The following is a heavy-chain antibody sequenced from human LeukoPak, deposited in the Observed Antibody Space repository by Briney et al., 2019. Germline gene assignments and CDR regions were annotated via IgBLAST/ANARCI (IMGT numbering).Heavy chain of an antibody. CDR2: ISYDGSNK. J-gene: IGHJ4*02. CDR3: ARHSGTLALDY. CDR1: GFTFSSYA. D-gene: IGHD1-26*01. Sequence: GGSLRLSCAASGFTFSSYAMHWVRQAPGKGLEWVAVISYDGSNKYYADSVKGRFTISRDNAKNTLYLQMNSLRAEDTAVYYCARHSGTLALDYWGQGTLVTVSS. V-gene: IGHV3-30-3*01.